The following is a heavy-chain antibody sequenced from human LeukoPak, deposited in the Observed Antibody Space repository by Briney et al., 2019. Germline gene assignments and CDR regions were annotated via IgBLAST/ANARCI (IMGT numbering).Heavy chain of an antibody. J-gene: IGHJ4*02. V-gene: IGHV3-21*01. CDR2: ITRSSNYI. CDR1: GFTFSSYS. Sequence: PGGSLRLSCVASGFTFSSYSMNWVRQAPGKGLEWVSSITRSSNYIYYADSVEGRFTISRDNAKNSLYLQMNSLRADDTAVYYCASSRYDSSGYYGIIAYWGQGTLVTVSS. D-gene: IGHD3-22*01. CDR3: ASSRYDSSGYYGIIAY.